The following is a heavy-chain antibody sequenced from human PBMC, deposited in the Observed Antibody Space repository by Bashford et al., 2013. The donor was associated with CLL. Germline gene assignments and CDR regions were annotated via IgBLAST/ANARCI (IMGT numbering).Heavy chain of an antibody. V-gene: IGHV4-34*10. Sequence: SETLSLTCAVYGGSFSGYYWSWIRQPPGKGLEWIGEINHSGSTNYNPSLKSRVTMTRDRAISTAYLELSRLKSDDTAVYYCARSRFSAYDEPYMFYYGLDVWGQGTTVTVSS. CDR3: ARSRFSAYDEPYMFYYGLDV. D-gene: IGHD5-12*01. CDR2: INHSGST. CDR1: GGSFSGYY. J-gene: IGHJ6*02.